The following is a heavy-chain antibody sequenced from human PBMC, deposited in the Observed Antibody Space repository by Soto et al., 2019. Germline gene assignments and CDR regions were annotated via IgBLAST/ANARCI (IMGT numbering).Heavy chain of an antibody. J-gene: IGHJ6*02. Sequence: SETLSLTCAVYGGPFSGYYWSWIRQPPGKGLEWIGEINHSGSTNYNPSLKSRVTISVDTSKNQFSLKPSSVTAADTAVYYCARGRHILTGYYRDLNYGMDVWGQGTTVTVSS. CDR2: INHSGST. CDR1: GGPFSGYY. D-gene: IGHD3-9*01. V-gene: IGHV4-34*01. CDR3: ARGRHILTGYYRDLNYGMDV.